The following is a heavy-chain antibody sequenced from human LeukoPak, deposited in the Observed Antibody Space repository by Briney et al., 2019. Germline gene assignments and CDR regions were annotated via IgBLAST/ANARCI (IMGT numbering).Heavy chain of an antibody. CDR3: ARPLDSGSYRSGFAY. CDR2: IYPGDSET. D-gene: IGHD1-26*01. CDR1: GYSFTNYW. J-gene: IGHJ4*02. Sequence: GESLKISCKGSGYSFTNYWIGWVRQMPGKGLEWMGVIYPGDSETRYSPSFQGQVAISADKSISTAYLQWSSLKASDTAIYYCARPLDSGSYRSGFAYWGQGTLVTVSS. V-gene: IGHV5-51*01.